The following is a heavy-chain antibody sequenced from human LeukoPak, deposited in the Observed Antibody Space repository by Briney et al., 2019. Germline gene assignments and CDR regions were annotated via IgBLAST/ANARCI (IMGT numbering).Heavy chain of an antibody. CDR2: ISSSSSYI. Sequence: GGSLRLSCAASGFTFSSYAMSWVRQAPGKGLEWVSSISSSSSYIYYADSVKGRFTISRDNAKNSLCLQMNSLRAEDTAVYYCARTQAAGFDAFDTWGQGTMVTVSS. J-gene: IGHJ3*02. V-gene: IGHV3-21*01. D-gene: IGHD6-13*01. CDR3: ARTQAAGFDAFDT. CDR1: GFTFSSYA.